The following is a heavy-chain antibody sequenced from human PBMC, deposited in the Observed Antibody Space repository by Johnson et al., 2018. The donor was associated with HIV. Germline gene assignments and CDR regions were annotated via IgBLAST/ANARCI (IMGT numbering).Heavy chain of an antibody. J-gene: IGHJ3*02. V-gene: IGHV3-74*01. CDR3: VRDDYAFHI. Sequence: VHLVESGGGLVQRGGSLRLSCAASGFTLSNYWMSWVRQAPGKGLEWVSRIKTDGSSTSYADSVKGRFTISRDNAKNTLYLEMKSLRVDDTAVYYCVRDDYAFHIWGQGTMVTVSS. CDR2: IKTDGSST. CDR1: GFTLSNYW. D-gene: IGHD2-21*02.